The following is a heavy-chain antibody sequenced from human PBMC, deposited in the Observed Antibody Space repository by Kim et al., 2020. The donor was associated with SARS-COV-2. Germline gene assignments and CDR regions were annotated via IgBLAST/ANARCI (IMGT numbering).Heavy chain of an antibody. CDR3: TRDLLEGRNSEFDH. Sequence: ASVKVSCKASGFTLTAYFMHWLRQVPGQGLEWMGWVNPNSGSTNYAQKFQGSVTMTSDTSISTVYMELNRLTSDDTAIYYCTRDLLEGRNSEFDHWGQGTLVTVSS. D-gene: IGHD3-10*01. CDR2: VNPNSGST. V-gene: IGHV1-2*02. CDR1: GFTLTAYF. J-gene: IGHJ4*02.